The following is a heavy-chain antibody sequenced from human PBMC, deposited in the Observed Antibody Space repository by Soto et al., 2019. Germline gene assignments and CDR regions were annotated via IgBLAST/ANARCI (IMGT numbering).Heavy chain of an antibody. CDR2: IYHSGST. CDR3: AAEGGLPRYY. V-gene: IGHV4-30-2*01. Sequence: QLQLQESGSGLVKPSQTLSHTCAVSGGSISSGGYSWRWIRQPPGKGLEWIGYIYHSGSTYYNPSLKSRVTISVDRSKNQFSLKLSSVAAADTAVYYCAAEGGLPRYYWGQGTLVTVSS. CDR1: GGSISSGGYS. J-gene: IGHJ4*02. D-gene: IGHD5-12*01.